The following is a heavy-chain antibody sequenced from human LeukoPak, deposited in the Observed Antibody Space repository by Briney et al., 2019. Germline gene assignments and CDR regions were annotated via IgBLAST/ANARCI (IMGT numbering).Heavy chain of an antibody. CDR3: ATLGLLRGAGFNLATHFDF. J-gene: IGHJ4*02. CDR1: GVSISNNYFY. Sequence: PSETLSLTCSVSGVSISNNYFYWAWIRQPPGKGLELIGYVHYSGSSFYNSSLKSRVTVSADTSRNQFSLSLTSVTAADTAMYYCATLGLLRGAGFNLATHFDFWGQGTLVAASS. CDR2: VHYSGSS. V-gene: IGHV4-39*01. D-gene: IGHD1-26*01.